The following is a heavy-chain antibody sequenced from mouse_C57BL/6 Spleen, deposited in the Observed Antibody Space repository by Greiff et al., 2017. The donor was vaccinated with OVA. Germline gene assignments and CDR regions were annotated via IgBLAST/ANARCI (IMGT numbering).Heavy chain of an antibody. V-gene: IGHV5-9*01. Sequence: DVMLVESGGGLVKPGGSLKLSCAASGFTFSSYTMSWVRQTPEKRLEWVATISGGGGNTYYPDSVKGRFTISSDNAKNTLYLQMSSLRSEDAALYYCASLYYDAFAYWGQGTLVTVSA. D-gene: IGHD2-4*01. CDR3: ASLYYDAFAY. CDR1: GFTFSSYT. J-gene: IGHJ3*01. CDR2: ISGGGGNT.